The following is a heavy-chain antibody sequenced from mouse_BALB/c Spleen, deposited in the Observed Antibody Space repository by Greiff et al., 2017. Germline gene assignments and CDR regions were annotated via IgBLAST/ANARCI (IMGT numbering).Heavy chain of an antibody. CDR3: ARDSPYFYYAMDY. Sequence: EVQVVESGGGLVKPGGSLKLSCAASGFTFSSYAMSWVRQSPEKRLEWVAEISSGGSYTYYPDTVTGRFTISRDNAKNTLYLEMSSLRSEDTAMYYCARDSPYFYYAMDYWGQGTSVTVSS. V-gene: IGHV5-9-4*01. J-gene: IGHJ4*01. CDR1: GFTFSSYA. D-gene: IGHD2-10*01. CDR2: ISSGGSYT.